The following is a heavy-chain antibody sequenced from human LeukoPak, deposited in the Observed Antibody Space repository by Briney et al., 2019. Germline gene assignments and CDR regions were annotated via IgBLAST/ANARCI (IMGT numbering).Heavy chain of an antibody. CDR2: IIPIFGTA. CDR3: ARDGSSGSGDYFDY. V-gene: IGHV1-69*13. Sequence: GASVKVSCKASGGTFSGYAISWVRQAPGQGLEWMGGIIPIFGTANYAQKFQGRVTITADESTSTAYMELSSLRSEDTAVYYCARDGSSGSGDYFDYWGQGTLVTVSS. D-gene: IGHD1-26*01. CDR1: GGTFSGYA. J-gene: IGHJ4*02.